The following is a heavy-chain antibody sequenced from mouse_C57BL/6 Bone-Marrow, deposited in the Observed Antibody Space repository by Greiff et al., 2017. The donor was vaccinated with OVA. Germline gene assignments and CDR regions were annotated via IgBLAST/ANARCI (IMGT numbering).Heavy chain of an antibody. CDR3: THYYGSSWFAY. D-gene: IGHD1-1*01. V-gene: IGHV14-4*01. Sequence: EVKLKQSGAELVRPGASVKLSCTASGFNIKDDYMHWVKQRPEQGLEWIGWIDPENGDTEYASKFQGKATITADTSSNTAYLQLSSLTSEDTAVYYCTHYYGSSWFAYWGQGTLVTVSA. CDR2: IDPENGDT. CDR1: GFNIKDDY. J-gene: IGHJ3*01.